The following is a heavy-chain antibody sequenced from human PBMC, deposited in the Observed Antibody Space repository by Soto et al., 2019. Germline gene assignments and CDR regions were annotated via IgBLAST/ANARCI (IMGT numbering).Heavy chain of an antibody. Sequence: SLRLSCAASGFTFSSYAMSWVRQAPGKGLEWVSAISGSGGSTYYADSVKGRFTISRDNSKNTLYLQMNSLRAEDTAVYYCAKVHYYGSGSYSSFDYWGQGTLVTVSS. D-gene: IGHD3-10*01. CDR1: GFTFSSYA. J-gene: IGHJ4*02. CDR2: ISGSGGST. CDR3: AKVHYYGSGSYSSFDY. V-gene: IGHV3-23*01.